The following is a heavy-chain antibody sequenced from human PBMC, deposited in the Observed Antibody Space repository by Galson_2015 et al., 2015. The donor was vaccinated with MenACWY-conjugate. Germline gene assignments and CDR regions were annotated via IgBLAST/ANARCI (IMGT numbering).Heavy chain of an antibody. CDR2: ISYDGSNK. CDR3: AKDLSRRAYYFDY. D-gene: IGHD1-14*01. V-gene: IGHV3-30*18. CDR1: GFTFSSYG. J-gene: IGHJ4*02. Sequence: SLRLSCAASGFTFSSYGMHWVRQAPGKGLEWVAVISYDGSNKYYADSVKGRFTISRDNSKNTLDLQMNSLRAEDTAVYYCAKDLSRRAYYFDYWGQGTLVTVSS.